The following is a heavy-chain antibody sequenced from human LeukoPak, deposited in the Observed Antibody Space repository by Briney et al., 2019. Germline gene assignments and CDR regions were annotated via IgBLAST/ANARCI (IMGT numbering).Heavy chain of an antibody. Sequence: PSETLSFTCTVSGGSISSGGYYWSWIRQPPGKGLEWIGYIYHSGSTYYNPSLKSRVTISVDTSKNQFSLKVSSVSDVDTAVYYCARERAGGYNNYYFDYWGQGTLVTVSA. J-gene: IGHJ4*02. V-gene: IGHV4-30-2*01. CDR1: GGSISSGGYY. CDR3: ARERAGGYNNYYFDY. CDR2: IYHSGST. D-gene: IGHD5-24*01.